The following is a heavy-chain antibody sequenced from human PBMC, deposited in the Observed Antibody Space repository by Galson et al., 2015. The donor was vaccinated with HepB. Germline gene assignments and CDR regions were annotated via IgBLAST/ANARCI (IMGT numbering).Heavy chain of an antibody. D-gene: IGHD4-17*01. V-gene: IGHV3-66*03. CDR3: ARDQGDDYVNYYYYYGMDV. CDR2: IYKNGTT. Sequence: SLRLSCAASVFNISNNHMSWVRQAPGKGLEWVSVIYKNGTTNYADSVKGRFTISRDTSKNTLYLQMNNLRGEDTAVYYCARDQGDDYVNYYYYYGMDVWGQGTTVTVSS. CDR1: VFNISNNH. J-gene: IGHJ6*02.